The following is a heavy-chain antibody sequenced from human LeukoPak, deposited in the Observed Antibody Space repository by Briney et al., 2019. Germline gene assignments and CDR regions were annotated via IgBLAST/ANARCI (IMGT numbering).Heavy chain of an antibody. D-gene: IGHD5-18*01. CDR3: ARQQHTAMVTDAFDI. CDR2: IYPDDSDA. V-gene: IGHV5-51*01. Sequence: GESLQISCQASGSHFPKYWIGWARPTPGKGLEWMGLIYPDDSDARYSPSFQGQVTISTDKSINTAYLQWSSLKASDTAMYYCARQQHTAMVTDAFDIWGQGTMVTVSS. J-gene: IGHJ3*02. CDR1: GSHFPKYW.